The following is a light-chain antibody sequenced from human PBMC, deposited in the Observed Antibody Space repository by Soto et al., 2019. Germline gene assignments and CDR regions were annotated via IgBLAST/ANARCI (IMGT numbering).Light chain of an antibody. J-gene: IGKJ5*01. V-gene: IGKV1-12*01. CDR1: HAVSTW. Sequence: DIQMTHSPSSVSASVGDTVTITCRASHAVSTWLAWYQQKPGGAPKLLIYAASTLQTGVPSRFSGSGSGTDFTLTIRSLQSEDIATYYCQQYDNFPRAINFGQGTRLEIK. CDR2: AAS. CDR3: QQYDNFPRAIN.